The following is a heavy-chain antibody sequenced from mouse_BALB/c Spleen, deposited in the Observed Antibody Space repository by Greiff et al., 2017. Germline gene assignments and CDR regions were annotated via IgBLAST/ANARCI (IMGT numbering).Heavy chain of an antibody. CDR1: GFTFSSYT. J-gene: IGHJ1*01. CDR2: ISSGGSYT. Sequence: DVMLVESGGGLVKPGGSLKLSCAASGFTFSSYTMSWVRQTPEKRLEWVATISSGGSYTYYPDSVKGRFTISRDNAKNTLYLQMSSLKSEDTAMYYCTRDRHFDVWGAGTTVTVSS. V-gene: IGHV5-6-4*01. CDR3: TRDRHFDV.